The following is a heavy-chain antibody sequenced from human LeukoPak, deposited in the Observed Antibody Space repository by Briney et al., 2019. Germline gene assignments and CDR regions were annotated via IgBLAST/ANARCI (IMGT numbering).Heavy chain of an antibody. CDR1: GYTFTSYG. CDR3: ARGDSWTNYYYGMDV. CDR2: ISAYNGNT. D-gene: IGHD6-13*01. V-gene: IGHV1-18*01. Sequence: ASVKVSCEASGYTFTSYGISWVRQAPGQGLEWMGWISAYNGNTNYAQKLQGRVTMTTDTSTSTAYMELRSLRSDDTAVYYCARGDSWTNYYYGMDVWGQGTTVTVSS. J-gene: IGHJ6*02.